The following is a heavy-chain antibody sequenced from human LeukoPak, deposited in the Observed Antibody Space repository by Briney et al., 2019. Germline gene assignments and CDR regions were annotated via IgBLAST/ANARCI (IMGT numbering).Heavy chain of an antibody. Sequence: GESLRLSCAASGFTFGTYAMSWVRQASGKGLEWISAISGSGGSTYYADSVKGRFTISRDNSKNTLYLQMNSLRAEDTAVYYCAKIPYSSGWVQNWFDPWGQGTLVTVSS. CDR1: GFTFGTYA. J-gene: IGHJ5*02. D-gene: IGHD6-19*01. CDR2: ISGSGGST. V-gene: IGHV3-23*01. CDR3: AKIPYSSGWVQNWFDP.